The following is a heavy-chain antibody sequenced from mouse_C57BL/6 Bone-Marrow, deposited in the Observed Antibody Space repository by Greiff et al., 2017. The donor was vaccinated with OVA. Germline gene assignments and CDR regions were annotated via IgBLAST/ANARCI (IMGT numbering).Heavy chain of an antibody. CDR3: ARGYDGGRGLDY. V-gene: IGHV1-59*01. J-gene: IGHJ2*01. Sequence: QVQLQQPGAELVRPGTSVKLSCKASGYTFTSYWMHWVKQRPGQGLEWIGVIDPSDSYTNYNQKFKGKATLTVDTSSSTAYMQLSSLTSEDSAVYYCARGYDGGRGLDYWGQGTTLTVSS. CDR2: IDPSDSYT. CDR1: GYTFTSYW. D-gene: IGHD2-2*01.